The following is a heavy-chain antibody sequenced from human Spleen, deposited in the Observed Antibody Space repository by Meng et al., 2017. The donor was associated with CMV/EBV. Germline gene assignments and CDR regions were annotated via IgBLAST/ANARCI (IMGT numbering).Heavy chain of an antibody. V-gene: IGHV1-2*02. Sequence: ASVKVSCKASGYSFTGYYMHWVRQAPGQGLEWMGWINPNSGGTILAQKFQGRVTLTSDTSISTAYMEVNRLRSDDTAVYYCVRYSYDILTGYRGDYWGQGTLVTVSS. CDR2: INPNSGGT. D-gene: IGHD3-9*01. CDR3: VRYSYDILTGYRGDY. CDR1: GYSFTGYY. J-gene: IGHJ4*02.